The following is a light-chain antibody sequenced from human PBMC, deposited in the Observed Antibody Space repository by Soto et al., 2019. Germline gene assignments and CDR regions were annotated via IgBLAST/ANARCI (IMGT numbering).Light chain of an antibody. CDR2: RSD. J-gene: IGLJ2*01. CDR1: SSNIGSNH. V-gene: IGLV1-47*01. CDR3: SARDGSLGGVV. Sequence: QSVLTQPPSASGTPGQRVTISCSGSSSNIGSNHVYWYQQFPGMAPRLLMYRSDQRPTGVPDRFSGSSSGTSASLAISGLRSDDEADYYCSARDGSLGGVVFGGGTQLTVL.